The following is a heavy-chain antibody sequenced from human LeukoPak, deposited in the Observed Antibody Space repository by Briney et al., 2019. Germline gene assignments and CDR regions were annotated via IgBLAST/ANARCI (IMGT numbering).Heavy chain of an antibody. CDR2: INQSGST. CDR3: ARSCLGGSAFDY. CDR1: GGSFSGYY. D-gene: IGHD1-26*01. V-gene: IGHV4-34*01. Sequence: PSETLSLTSAVYGGSFSGYYWSWIRQPPGKGLECSGEINQSGSTNYNPSLKSRVTISVDTSKNQFSLKLSSVTAADTAVYYCARSCLGGSAFDYWGQGTLVTVSS. J-gene: IGHJ4*02.